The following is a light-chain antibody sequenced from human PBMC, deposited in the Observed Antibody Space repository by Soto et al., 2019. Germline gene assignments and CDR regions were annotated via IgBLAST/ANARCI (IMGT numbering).Light chain of an antibody. V-gene: IGKV3-15*01. Sequence: EIVMTQSPATLSVSPGERATLSCRASQSVGTNLAWSQQKPGQAPRLLIYGASTRATGIPARFSGSGSGTDFTLTISRLEPEDFAVYYCQQYGSSPITFGQGTRLEIK. CDR1: QSVGTN. J-gene: IGKJ5*01. CDR2: GAS. CDR3: QQYGSSPIT.